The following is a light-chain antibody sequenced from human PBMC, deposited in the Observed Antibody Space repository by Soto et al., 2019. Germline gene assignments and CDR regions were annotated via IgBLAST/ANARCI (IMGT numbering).Light chain of an antibody. Sequence: QSALTQPRSVSGSPGQSVTISCTGTSSDVGGYNYVSWYQQHPGKAPKLMIYDVSKRPSGVPDRFSGSKSGNTASLTISGLQAEDEADYYCCSYAGNYPFVFGSGTKGTVL. V-gene: IGLV2-11*01. CDR3: CSYAGNYPFV. J-gene: IGLJ1*01. CDR1: SSDVGGYNY. CDR2: DVS.